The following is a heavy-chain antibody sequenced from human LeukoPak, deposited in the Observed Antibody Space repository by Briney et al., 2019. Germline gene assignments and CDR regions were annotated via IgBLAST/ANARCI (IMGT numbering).Heavy chain of an antibody. Sequence: GSLRLSCAASGFTFSSYGMHWGRQAPGKGLEWVAVISFDGSYKYYADSVKGRFTISRDNSKNTLYLQMNSLRAEDTATYYCAKALNYWYFDLWGRGNLVTVSS. V-gene: IGHV3-30*18. J-gene: IGHJ2*01. CDR2: ISFDGSYK. CDR1: GFTFSSYG. CDR3: AKALNYWYFDL.